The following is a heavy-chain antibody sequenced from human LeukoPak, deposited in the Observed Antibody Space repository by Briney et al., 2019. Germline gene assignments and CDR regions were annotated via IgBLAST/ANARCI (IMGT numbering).Heavy chain of an antibody. CDR1: GYTFTGYY. CDR3: ARGDRLTGYYYYYYMDV. CDR2: INPNSGGT. Sequence: ASVKVSCKASGYTFTGYYMHWVRQAPGQGLEWMGWINPNSGGTNYAQKFQGRVTMTRDTSIRTAYMELSRLRSDDTAVYYCARGDRLTGYYYYYYMDVWGKGTTVTVSS. V-gene: IGHV1-2*02. J-gene: IGHJ6*03. D-gene: IGHD3-9*01.